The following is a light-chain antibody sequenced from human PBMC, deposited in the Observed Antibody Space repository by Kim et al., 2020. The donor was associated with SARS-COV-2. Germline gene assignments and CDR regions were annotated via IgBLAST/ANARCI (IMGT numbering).Light chain of an antibody. J-gene: IGKJ2*01. Sequence: ETVMTQSPATLSVSPGERATLSCRVSQSVSSNLAWYQQKPGLPPRLLIYGASTRATGIPARFSGSGSGTEFTLTISSLQSEDFVVYYCQQYNNWYTFGQGTKLEI. CDR2: GAS. V-gene: IGKV3-15*01. CDR3: QQYNNWYT. CDR1: QSVSSN.